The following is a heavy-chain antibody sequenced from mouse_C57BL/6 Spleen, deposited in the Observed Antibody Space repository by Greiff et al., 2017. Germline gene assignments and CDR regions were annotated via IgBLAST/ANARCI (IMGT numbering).Heavy chain of an antibody. CDR3: ARDYDYDGRDYYAMDY. D-gene: IGHD2-4*01. J-gene: IGHJ4*01. CDR2: ISDGGSYT. CDR1: GFTFSSYA. Sequence: EVKLMESGGGLVKPGGSLKLSCAASGFTFSSYAMSWVRQTPEKRLEWVATISDGGSYTYYPDNVKGRYTISRDNAKNNLYLQMSHLKSEDTAMYYCARDYDYDGRDYYAMDYWGQGTSVTVAS. V-gene: IGHV5-4*01.